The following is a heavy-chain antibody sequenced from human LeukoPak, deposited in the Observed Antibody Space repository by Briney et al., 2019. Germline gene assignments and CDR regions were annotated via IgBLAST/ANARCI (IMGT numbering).Heavy chain of an antibody. Sequence: PSETLSLTCTVSGGSISSSSYYWGWIRQPPGKGLEWIGSIYYSGSTYYNPSLKSRVTISVDTSKNQFSLKLSSVTAADTAVYYCATNGYSSGWYFDYWGQGTLVTVSS. CDR3: ATNGYSSGWYFDY. CDR1: GGSISSSSYY. J-gene: IGHJ4*02. D-gene: IGHD6-19*01. V-gene: IGHV4-39*07. CDR2: IYYSGST.